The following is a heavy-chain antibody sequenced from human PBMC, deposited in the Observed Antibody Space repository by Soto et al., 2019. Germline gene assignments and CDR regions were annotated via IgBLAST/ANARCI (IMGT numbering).Heavy chain of an antibody. Sequence: EVHLVESGGGLVQPGGSLRLSCAASGFTVGNNYMSWVRQAPGKGLEWVTIIHRGGSTSYADSVKGRFTISRDSSKNILYLQINGLTSDATAVYYCARSANTYGSPFDYWGQGALVTVSS. CDR2: IHRGGST. J-gene: IGHJ4*02. CDR1: GFTVGNNY. D-gene: IGHD3-10*01. V-gene: IGHV3-66*01. CDR3: ARSANTYGSPFDY.